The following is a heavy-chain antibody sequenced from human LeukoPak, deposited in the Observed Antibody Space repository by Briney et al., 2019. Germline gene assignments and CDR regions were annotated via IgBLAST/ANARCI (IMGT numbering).Heavy chain of an antibody. CDR1: GFTFSSYG. D-gene: IGHD3-16*01. V-gene: IGHV3-30*18. Sequence: GRALRLSCAASGFTFSSYGMHWVRQAPDKRVEWVAGISYYGVNKYNSDSVKGRFTTFRDNSKTTRYMPMNSLRAEDTAVYYCAKDPYNYSGYVWGTSIDYWGQGTLVTVSS. CDR2: ISYYGVNK. CDR3: AKDPYNYSGYVWGTSIDY. J-gene: IGHJ4*02.